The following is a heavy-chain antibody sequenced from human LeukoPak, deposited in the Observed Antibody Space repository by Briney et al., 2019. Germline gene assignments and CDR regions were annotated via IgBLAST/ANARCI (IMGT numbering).Heavy chain of an antibody. Sequence: PGGSLRLSCATSGFPFSSYWMNWVRQAPGKGLEWVANIKQDGSEKYYVDSVKGRFTISRDNAKNSLYLQMNSLRAEDTAVYYCARDSRIEYYFDYWGQGTLVTVSS. V-gene: IGHV3-7*01. CDR1: GFPFSSYW. CDR3: ARDSRIEYYFDY. CDR2: IKQDGSEK. D-gene: IGHD2/OR15-2a*01. J-gene: IGHJ4*02.